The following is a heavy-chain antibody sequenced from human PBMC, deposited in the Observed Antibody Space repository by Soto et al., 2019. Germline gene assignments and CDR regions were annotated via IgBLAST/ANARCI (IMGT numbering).Heavy chain of an antibody. CDR3: ARVGIVVVPAATGDDAFDI. Sequence: QVQLQQWGAGLLKPSETLSLTCAVYGGSFSGYYWSWIRQPPGKGLEWIGEINHSGSTNYNPSLKSRVTISVDTSKNQFSLKLSSVTAADTAVYYCARVGIVVVPAATGDDAFDIWGPGTMVTVSS. V-gene: IGHV4-34*01. J-gene: IGHJ3*02. CDR2: INHSGST. CDR1: GGSFSGYY. D-gene: IGHD2-2*01.